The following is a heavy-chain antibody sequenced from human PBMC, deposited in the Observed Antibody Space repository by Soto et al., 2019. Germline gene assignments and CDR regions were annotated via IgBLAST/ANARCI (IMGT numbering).Heavy chain of an antibody. CDR2: ITYNGRT. CDR3: ERERQVGPSSGRFDP. J-gene: IGHJ5*02. CDR1: GDSINSDSVY. Sequence: SETLSLTCSVNGDSINSDSVYWSWIRQSPGKGLEYIGYITYNGRTFYNPSLKSRVTMSVDTPKNQFSLEVRSVTAADTAVYYCERERQVGPSSGRFDPWGQGTLVTVSS. V-gene: IGHV4-31*03.